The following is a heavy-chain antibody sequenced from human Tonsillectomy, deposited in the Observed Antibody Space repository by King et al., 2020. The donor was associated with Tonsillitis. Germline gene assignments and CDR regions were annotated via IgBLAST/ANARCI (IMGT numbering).Heavy chain of an antibody. J-gene: IGHJ3*02. V-gene: IGHV3-30*02. Sequence: VQLVESGGGVVQPGGSLRLSCAASGFTFSSYDMHWVRPAPGKGLEWVAFIHYDGSNKYYADSVKGRFTISRDNSKNTLYLQMNSLRAEDTAVYYCAKDWDNWAYDAFDIWGQGTMVTVSS. CDR3: AKDWDNWAYDAFDI. CDR1: GFTFSSYD. CDR2: IHYDGSNK. D-gene: IGHD1-20*01.